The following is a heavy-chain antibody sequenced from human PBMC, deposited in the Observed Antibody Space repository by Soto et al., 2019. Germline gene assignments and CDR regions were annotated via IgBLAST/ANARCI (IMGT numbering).Heavy chain of an antibody. CDR3: ARGSTTEKVDS. CDR1: GASIYNGGYF. J-gene: IGHJ4*02. V-gene: IGHV4-30-4*01. Sequence: SETLSLTCSVSGASIYNGGYFRSWIRQSPGKGLEWIGHIQNSGSPYNKQSLKSRVTISADTSKKQFSLKQNSVNAADTAVYYCARGSTTEKVDSWGQGTLVTVSS. CDR2: IQNSGSP. D-gene: IGHD4-17*01.